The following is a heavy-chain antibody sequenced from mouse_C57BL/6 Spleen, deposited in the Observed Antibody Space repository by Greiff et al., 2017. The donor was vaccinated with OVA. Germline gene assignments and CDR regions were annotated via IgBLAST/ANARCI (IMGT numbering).Heavy chain of an antibody. Sequence: EVQLQESGPGLVKPSQSLSLTCSVTGYSITSGYYWNWIRQFPGNKLEWMGYISYDGSNNYNPYLKNRISITRATSKNQSFLKLNSVTTEDTATYYCARGDYDYDWYFDVWGTGTTVTVSS. CDR2: ISYDGSN. V-gene: IGHV3-6*01. CDR3: ARGDYDYDWYFDV. J-gene: IGHJ1*03. D-gene: IGHD2-4*01. CDR1: GYSITSGYY.